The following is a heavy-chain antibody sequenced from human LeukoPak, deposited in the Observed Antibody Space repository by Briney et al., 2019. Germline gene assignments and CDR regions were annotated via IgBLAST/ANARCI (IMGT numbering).Heavy chain of an antibody. J-gene: IGHJ3*02. CDR2: ISYIGST. V-gene: IGHV4-59*11. Sequence: SEILSLTCAVSDGSFSSHYWTWIRQPPGKGLEWIGYISYIGSTNYNPSLKSRVTISIDTSKNQFSLKLTSVTAADTAVYYCARDLVTVTKGFDIWGQGTVVSVSS. D-gene: IGHD4-17*01. CDR1: DGSFSSHY. CDR3: ARDLVTVTKGFDI.